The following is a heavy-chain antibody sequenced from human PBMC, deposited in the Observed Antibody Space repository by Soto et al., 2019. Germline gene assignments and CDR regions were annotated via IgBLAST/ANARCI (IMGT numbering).Heavy chain of an antibody. CDR2: IWYDGSNK. V-gene: IGHV3-33*01. CDR3: ARGDYDNTGVLNY. CDR1: GFTFSGYG. D-gene: IGHD3-22*01. Sequence: QVQLVESGGGVVQPGRSLRLSCAASGFTFSGYGMHWVRQAPGKGLEWVAVIWYDGSNKYYADSVKGRFTISRDNSKNTLYLQMNSLGAEDTAVYYCARGDYDNTGVLNYWGQGTLVTVSS. J-gene: IGHJ4*02.